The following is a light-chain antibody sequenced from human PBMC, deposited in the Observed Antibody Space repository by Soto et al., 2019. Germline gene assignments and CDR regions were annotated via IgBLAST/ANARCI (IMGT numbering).Light chain of an antibody. V-gene: IGKV1-9*01. Sequence: IQLTQSPSSLSASVGDRVTITCRASQGISSYLAWYQQKPGKAPQLLIYTASTLQSGVPSRFSGSGSGTDFTLTISSLQPEDFATYYCQRLNNYPLTFGGGTKVDIK. CDR2: TAS. J-gene: IGKJ4*01. CDR3: QRLNNYPLT. CDR1: QGISSY.